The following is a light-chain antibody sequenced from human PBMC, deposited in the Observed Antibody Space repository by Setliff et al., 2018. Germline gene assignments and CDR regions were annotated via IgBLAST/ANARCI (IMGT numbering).Light chain of an antibody. J-gene: IGLJ1*01. CDR1: SPNIGADND. V-gene: IGLV1-40*01. CDR3: QSYDNRLNAYI. Sequence: QSVLTQPRSVSGAPGQRVTISCTGSSPNIGADNDVHWYQQYPGTAPKLLIYGYSVRPSGVPDRFSGSRSGASVSLAITGLQPDDEADYYCQSYDNRLNAYIFGPGTKVTVL. CDR2: GYS.